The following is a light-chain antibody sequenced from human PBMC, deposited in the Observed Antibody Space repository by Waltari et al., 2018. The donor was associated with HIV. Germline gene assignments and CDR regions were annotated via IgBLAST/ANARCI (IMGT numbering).Light chain of an antibody. CDR2: GNS. CDR1: SSNIGAAYA. J-gene: IGLJ2*01. V-gene: IGLV1-40*01. Sequence: QSVLTQPPSVSGAPGQRVTISCTGSSSNIGAAYAVHWYQQLPGTAPKLLLYGNSNRPSGVPDRFSGSNSGTSASLAITGLQAEDEADYYCQSYDNSLSGVAFGGGTKLTVL. CDR3: QSYDNSLSGVA.